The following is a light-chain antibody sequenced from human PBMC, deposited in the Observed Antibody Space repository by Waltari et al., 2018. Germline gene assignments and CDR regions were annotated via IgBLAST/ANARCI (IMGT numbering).Light chain of an antibody. Sequence: SYELTQPPSVSVSPGQTARITCYGDELPKQYAFWYRQKPGQAPELLIYKDTERPSGIPERVSASSSGTTVTLTITGVQPEDEADYYCQSADSTNTYWVFGGGTKLTVL. J-gene: IGLJ2*01. CDR3: QSADSTNTYWV. CDR1: ELPKQY. V-gene: IGLV3-25*03. CDR2: KDT.